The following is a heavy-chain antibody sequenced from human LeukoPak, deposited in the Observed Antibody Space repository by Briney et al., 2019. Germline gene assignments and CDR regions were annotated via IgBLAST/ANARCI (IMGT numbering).Heavy chain of an antibody. J-gene: IGHJ5*02. CDR1: GGSISSYY. D-gene: IGHD1-20*01. V-gene: IGHV4-4*07. CDR3: AGGGRYNWNEAPGWFDP. Sequence: PSETLSLTCTVSGGSISSYYWSWIRQPPVKGLEWIGGIYTSGSTNYNPSLKSRVTMSVDTSKNHITLKLSAGIASGTASSYRAGGGRYNWNEAPGWFDPWGQGTLVTVSS. CDR2: IYTSGST.